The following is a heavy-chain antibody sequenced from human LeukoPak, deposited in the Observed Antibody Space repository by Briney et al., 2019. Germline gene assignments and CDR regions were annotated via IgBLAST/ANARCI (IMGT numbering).Heavy chain of an antibody. D-gene: IGHD2-15*01. CDR3: ARAPNCSGGSCSVDWFDP. Sequence: PSQTLSLTCAVSGGSISSGGYSWSWIRQPPGKGLEWIGYIYHSGSTNYNPSLKSRVTISVDTSKNQFSLKLSSVTAADTAVYYCARAPNCSGGSCSVDWFDPWGQGTLVTVSS. CDR1: GGSISSGGYS. V-gene: IGHV4-30-2*01. J-gene: IGHJ5*02. CDR2: IYHSGST.